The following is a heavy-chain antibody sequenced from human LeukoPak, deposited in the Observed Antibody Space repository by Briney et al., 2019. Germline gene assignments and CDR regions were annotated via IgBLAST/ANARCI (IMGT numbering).Heavy chain of an antibody. J-gene: IGHJ4*02. CDR1: GYSISSGYY. Sequence: SETLSLTCTVSGYSISSGYYWGWIRQPPGKGLEWIGSIYHSGSTYYNPSLKSRVTISVDTSKNQFSLKLSSVTAADTAVYYCANSYSSGWFGSTPRNWGQGTLVTVSS. V-gene: IGHV4-38-2*02. CDR3: ANSYSSGWFGSTPRN. CDR2: IYHSGST. D-gene: IGHD6-19*01.